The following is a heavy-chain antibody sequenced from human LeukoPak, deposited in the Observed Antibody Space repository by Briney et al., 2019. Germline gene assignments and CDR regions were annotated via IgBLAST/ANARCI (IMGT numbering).Heavy chain of an antibody. V-gene: IGHV3-53*01. CDR1: GFTVSSNY. CDR3: ARDLENYWYFDL. J-gene: IGHJ2*01. CDR2: IYSSGST. Sequence: SGGSLRLSCAASGFTVSSNYMNWVRQAPGKGLEWVSVIYSSGSTDYADSVKGRFTISRDNSKNTLFLPMNSLRAEDTAVYYCARDLENYWYFDLWGRGTRVTVSS.